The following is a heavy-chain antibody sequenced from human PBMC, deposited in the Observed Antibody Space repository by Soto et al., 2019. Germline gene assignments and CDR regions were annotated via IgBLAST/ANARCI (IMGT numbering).Heavy chain of an antibody. D-gene: IGHD3-22*01. CDR2: ISGSGGST. CDR1: GFTFSSYA. J-gene: IGHJ3*02. CDR3: AKNFRDYAISGHIHAFDI. V-gene: IGHV3-23*01. Sequence: GWPLRLSCAASGFTFSSYAMSWVRQAPGKGLEWVSAISGSGGSTYYADSVKGRFTISRDNSKNTLYLQMKRLRAEDTAVYYCAKNFRDYAISGHIHAFDIWGQGTRVAGS.